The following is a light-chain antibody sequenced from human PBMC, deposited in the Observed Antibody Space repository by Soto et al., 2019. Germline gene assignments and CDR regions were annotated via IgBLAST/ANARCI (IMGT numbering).Light chain of an antibody. Sequence: QSALTQPASVSGSPGQSITISCTGTSSDIGGYDFVSWYQQHPGKAPKLIIYDVSNRPSGVSNRFSGSKSGNTASLAISGLQAEYEADYYCSSYTPSSTPFLFATGTKLTVL. J-gene: IGLJ1*01. CDR1: SSDIGGYDF. CDR3: SSYTPSSTPFL. CDR2: DVS. V-gene: IGLV2-14*01.